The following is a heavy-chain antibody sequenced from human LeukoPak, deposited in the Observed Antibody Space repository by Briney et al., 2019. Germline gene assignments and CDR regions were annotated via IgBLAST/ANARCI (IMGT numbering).Heavy chain of an antibody. CDR2: ISSSSSYI. CDR3: ARGSGYDFFDY. D-gene: IGHD5-12*01. J-gene: IGHJ4*02. CDR1: RFTLSSYS. Sequence: GGSLRLSCAASRFTLSSYSMNWVRQAPGKGLEWVSSISSSSSYIYYADSVKGRFTISRDNAKNSLYLQMNSLRAEDTAVYYCARGSGYDFFDYWGQGTLVTVSS. V-gene: IGHV3-21*01.